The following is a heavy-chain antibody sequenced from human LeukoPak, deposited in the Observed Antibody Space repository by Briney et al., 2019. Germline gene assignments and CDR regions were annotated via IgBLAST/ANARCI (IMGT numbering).Heavy chain of an antibody. J-gene: IGHJ4*02. V-gene: IGHV3-74*01. CDR1: GFTFRTFW. D-gene: IGHD6-19*01. CDR3: ARDPQSGWLDY. Sequence: GRSLRLSCVASGFTFRTFWMHWVRQAPGKGLVWVSRINTDGSTTNYADSVKGRFTISRDNAKNTLYLQMNSLRVEDTAVYYCARDPQSGWLDYWGQGTLVTVSS. CDR2: INTDGSTT.